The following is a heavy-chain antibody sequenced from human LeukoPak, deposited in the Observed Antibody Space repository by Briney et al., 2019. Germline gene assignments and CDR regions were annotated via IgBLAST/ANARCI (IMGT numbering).Heavy chain of an antibody. Sequence: GGSLRLSCAASGFTFSDYYMSWIRQAPGKGLEWVSVKGRFTISRDNAKNSLYLQMNRLRAEDTAVYYCARGFRFPDVWGKGTTVTVSS. D-gene: IGHD2-21*01. CDR3: ARGFRFPDV. J-gene: IGHJ6*04. V-gene: IGHV3-11*04. CDR1: GFTFSDYY.